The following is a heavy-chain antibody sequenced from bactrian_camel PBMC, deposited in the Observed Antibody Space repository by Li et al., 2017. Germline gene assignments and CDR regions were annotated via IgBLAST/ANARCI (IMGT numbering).Heavy chain of an antibody. D-gene: IGHD6*01. CDR1: GYSRGTYC. CDR3: AEGRGSRGEHCYSLNY. J-gene: IGHJ4*01. CDR2: IDTGDGST. V-gene: IGHV3S1*01. Sequence: HVQLVESGGGSVQAGGSLRLSCEVTGYSRGTYCVAWFRQAAGQEREGVAAIDTGDGSTYYLNSVEGRFTISHDNAKNTLYLQMNSLKPEDTAIYYCAEGRGSRGEHCYSLNYWGQGTQVTVS.